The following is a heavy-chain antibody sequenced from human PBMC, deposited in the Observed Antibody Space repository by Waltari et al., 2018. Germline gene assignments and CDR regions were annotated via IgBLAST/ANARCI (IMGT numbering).Heavy chain of an antibody. CDR2: INRSGRT. J-gene: IGHJ5*02. CDR3: ARADRGPRSGSSATPAWGP. CDR1: GGSFSVYY. D-gene: IGHD1-26*01. V-gene: IGHV4-34*01. Sequence: QVQLQQWGAGLLKPSETLSLTCAVYGGSFSVYYWSWIRQPPGKGLEWIGEINRSGRTNSNPSLKRRVTISLDTSKNHVSRKLSSVTAADTAVYYCARADRGPRSGSSATPAWGPWGQGTLVTVSS.